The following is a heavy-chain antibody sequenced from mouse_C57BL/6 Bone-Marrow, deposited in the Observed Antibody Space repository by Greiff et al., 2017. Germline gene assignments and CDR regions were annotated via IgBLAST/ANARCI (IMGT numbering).Heavy chain of an antibody. CDR1: GYTFTDYY. V-gene: IGHV1-75*01. Sequence: QVQLQQSGPELVKPGASVKISCKASGYTFTDYYINWVKQRPGQGLEWIGWIFPGSGSTYYNEKFKGKATLTVDKSYSTAYMLLSSLTSEDSAVYFCARLDGNYDWFAYWGQGTLVTVSA. D-gene: IGHD2-1*01. CDR3: ARLDGNYDWFAY. J-gene: IGHJ3*01. CDR2: IFPGSGST.